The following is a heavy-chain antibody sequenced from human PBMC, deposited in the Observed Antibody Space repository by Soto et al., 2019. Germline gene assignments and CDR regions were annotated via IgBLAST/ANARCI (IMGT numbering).Heavy chain of an antibody. Sequence: QEQLVQSGAEVKKPESSVKVSCKDSGYTFTSYDINWVRQATGQGLEWMGWMNPNSGNTAYAQKFQGRITMTRNTSISTAYKELSSLRSEDTAVYYCAREKVTSGYPDWGQGTLVTVSS. J-gene: IGHJ4*02. CDR1: GYTFTSYD. CDR3: AREKVTSGYPD. V-gene: IGHV1-8*01. CDR2: MNPNSGNT. D-gene: IGHD3-22*01.